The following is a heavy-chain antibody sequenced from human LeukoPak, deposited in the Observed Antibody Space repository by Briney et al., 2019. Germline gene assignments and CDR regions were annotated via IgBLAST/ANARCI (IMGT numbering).Heavy chain of an antibody. CDR2: MNPNSGNT. CDR3: ARAYYYDSSGQDAFDI. CDR1: GYTFTSYD. Sequence: GASVKVSCKASGYTFTSYDINWVRQATGQGLEWMGWMNPNSGNTGYAQKFQGRVTMTRNTSISTAYMELSSLRSEDTAVYYRARAYYYDSSGQDAFDIWGQGTMVTVSS. D-gene: IGHD3-22*01. V-gene: IGHV1-8*01. J-gene: IGHJ3*02.